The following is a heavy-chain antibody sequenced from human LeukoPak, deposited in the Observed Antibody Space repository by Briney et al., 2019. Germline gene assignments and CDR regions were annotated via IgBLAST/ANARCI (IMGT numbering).Heavy chain of an antibody. Sequence: PSETLSLTCTVSSDSINSYYWSWIRQPAGKGLEWIGRIYSSGTTNYNPSLKSRVTMSIDTSKNQFSLKLSSVTAADTAVFYCARGRVDIVVVPAAMSRYFDYWGQGTLVTVSS. CDR3: ARGRVDIVVVPAAMSRYFDY. J-gene: IGHJ4*02. CDR1: SDSINSYY. D-gene: IGHD2-2*03. CDR2: IYSSGTT. V-gene: IGHV4-4*07.